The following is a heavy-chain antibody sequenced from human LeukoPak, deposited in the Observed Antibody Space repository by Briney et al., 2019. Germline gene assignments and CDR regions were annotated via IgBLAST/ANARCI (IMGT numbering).Heavy chain of an antibody. Sequence: ASVKVSFKSSGYTFTSYDINWVRQATGQGLEWMGWMNPNSGNTGYAQKFQGRVTMTRNTSISTAYMELSSLRSEDTAVYYCARTWGPIVVVPAASGLWFDPWGQGTLVTVSS. CDR3: ARTWGPIVVVPAASGLWFDP. CDR1: GYTFTSYD. J-gene: IGHJ5*02. D-gene: IGHD2-2*01. CDR2: MNPNSGNT. V-gene: IGHV1-8*01.